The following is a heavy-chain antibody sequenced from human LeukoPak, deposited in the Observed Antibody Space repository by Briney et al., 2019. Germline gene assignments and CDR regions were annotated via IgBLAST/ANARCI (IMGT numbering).Heavy chain of an antibody. V-gene: IGHV3-9*03. Sequence: GGSLRLSCAASGFTFDDYAMHWVRQAPGKGLEWVSGISWNSGSIGYVDSVKGRFTISRDNAKNSLYLQMNSLRVEDMALYYCAKGRYSSSSHGAFDIWGQGTMVTVSS. CDR2: ISWNSGSI. J-gene: IGHJ3*02. D-gene: IGHD6-13*01. CDR1: GFTFDDYA. CDR3: AKGRYSSSSHGAFDI.